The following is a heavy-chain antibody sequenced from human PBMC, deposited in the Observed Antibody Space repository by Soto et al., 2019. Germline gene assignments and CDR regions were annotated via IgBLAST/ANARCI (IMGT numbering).Heavy chain of an antibody. V-gene: IGHV3-30-3*01. CDR3: ASYNPVGATIPLDY. D-gene: IGHD1-26*01. CDR1: GFTFSSYA. Sequence: PGGSLRLPCAASGFTFSSYAMHWIRQDKGEGLEWVAVISYDGSNKYYADSVKGRFTISRDNSKNTLYLQMNSLRAEDTAVYYCASYNPVGATIPLDYWGQGTLVTVSS. CDR2: ISYDGSNK. J-gene: IGHJ4*02.